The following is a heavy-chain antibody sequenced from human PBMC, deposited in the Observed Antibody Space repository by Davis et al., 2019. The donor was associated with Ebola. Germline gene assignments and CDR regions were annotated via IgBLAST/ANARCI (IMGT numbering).Heavy chain of an antibody. D-gene: IGHD6-19*01. J-gene: IGHJ6*02. V-gene: IGHV3-73*01. CDR1: GFTFSSYG. Sequence: GGSLRLSCAASGFTFSSYGMHWVRQASGKGLEWVGRIRSKANSYATAYAASVKGRFTISRDNSKNTLYLQMNSLRAEDTAVYYCARPVAGELFYYYYGMDVWGQGTTVTVSS. CDR2: IRSKANSYAT. CDR3: ARPVAGELFYYYYGMDV.